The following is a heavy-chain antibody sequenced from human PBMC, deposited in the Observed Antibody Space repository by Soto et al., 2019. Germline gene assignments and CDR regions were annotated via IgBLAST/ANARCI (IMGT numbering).Heavy chain of an antibody. Sequence: SETLSLTCAVSGGSISSGGYSWSWIRQPPGKGLEWIGYIYHSGSTYYNPSLKSRLTISADTSKNQFSLKLTDVTAADTAVYYCVGAKHDLWSGHNTFDYWGQGTQVTVSS. CDR1: GGSISSGGYS. J-gene: IGHJ4*02. D-gene: IGHD3-3*01. CDR3: VGAKHDLWSGHNTFDY. V-gene: IGHV4-30-2*05. CDR2: IYHSGST.